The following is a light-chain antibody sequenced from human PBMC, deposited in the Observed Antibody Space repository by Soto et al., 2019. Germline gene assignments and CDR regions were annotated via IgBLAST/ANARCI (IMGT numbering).Light chain of an antibody. Sequence: EIVLTQSPATLSLSPGERATLSCRANQTVSRNYLAWYQQKPGQTPRLLIYSASNKATVIPDRFRGSGSGTDFTLTITRLEPEDFGVYYCLQYATSRRTFGQGTRVDIK. CDR1: QTVSRNY. CDR3: LQYATSRRT. J-gene: IGKJ1*01. V-gene: IGKV3-20*01. CDR2: SAS.